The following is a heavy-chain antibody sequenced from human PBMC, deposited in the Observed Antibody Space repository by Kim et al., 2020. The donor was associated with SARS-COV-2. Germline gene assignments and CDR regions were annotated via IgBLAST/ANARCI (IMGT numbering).Heavy chain of an antibody. CDR1: GFTFSIYA. Sequence: GGSLRLSCAASGFTFSIYAMSWVRQAPGKGLEWVSAISGSGGSTDYADSVKGRFTISRDNSKNTLYLQMNSLRAEDTAVYYCATHVWGSYRYTHFDYWGQGTLVTVSS. D-gene: IGHD3-16*02. V-gene: IGHV3-23*01. CDR3: ATHVWGSYRYTHFDY. J-gene: IGHJ4*02. CDR2: ISGSGGST.